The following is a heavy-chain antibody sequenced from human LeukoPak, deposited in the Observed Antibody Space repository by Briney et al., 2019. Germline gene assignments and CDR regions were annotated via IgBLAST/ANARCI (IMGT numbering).Heavy chain of an antibody. CDR2: ISSSGSTI. CDR3: AELGITMIGGV. V-gene: IGHV3-48*03. J-gene: IGHJ6*04. Sequence: GGSLRLSCAASGFTFSSYAMYWVRQAPGKGLEWVSYISSSGSTIYYADSVKGRFTISRDNAKNSLYLQMNSLRAEDTAVYYCAELGITMIGGVWGKGTTVTISS. D-gene: IGHD3-10*02. CDR1: GFTFSSYA.